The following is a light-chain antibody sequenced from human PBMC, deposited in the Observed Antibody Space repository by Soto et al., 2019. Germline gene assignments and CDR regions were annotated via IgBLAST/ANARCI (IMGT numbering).Light chain of an antibody. J-gene: IGKJ4*01. CDR1: PGISNY. V-gene: IGKV1-27*01. CDR2: AAS. CDR3: QEYNGAPLT. Sequence: DIQMTQSPSSLSASVGDRVTIACRASPGISNYLARYQQKRGNVPKLLIYAASTLHSGVPSRFRGSGSGTDFTLTISSLQPEDVATYYCQEYNGAPLTFGGGIKVEIK.